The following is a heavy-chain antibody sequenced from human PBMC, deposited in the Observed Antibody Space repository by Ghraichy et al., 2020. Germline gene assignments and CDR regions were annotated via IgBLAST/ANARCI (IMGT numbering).Heavy chain of an antibody. CDR1: GGSISSYY. Sequence: ESLNISCTVSGGSISSYYWSWIRQPAGKGLEWIGRIYTSGSTNYNPSLKSRVTMSVDTSKNQFSLKLSSVTAADTAVYYCARDCASSGWCYYGMDVWGQGTTVTVSS. D-gene: IGHD6-19*01. J-gene: IGHJ6*02. V-gene: IGHV4-4*07. CDR2: IYTSGST. CDR3: ARDCASSGWCYYGMDV.